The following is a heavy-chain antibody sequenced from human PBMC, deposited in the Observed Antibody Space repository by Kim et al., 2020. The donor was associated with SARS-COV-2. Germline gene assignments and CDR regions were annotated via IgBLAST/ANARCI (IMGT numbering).Heavy chain of an antibody. J-gene: IGHJ6*02. Sequence: KGRFTISRDNSKNTLYLQMNSLRAEDTAVYYCARDIAVAGVYYYYGMDVWGQGTTVTVSS. V-gene: IGHV3-30*01. D-gene: IGHD6-19*01. CDR3: ARDIAVAGVYYYYGMDV.